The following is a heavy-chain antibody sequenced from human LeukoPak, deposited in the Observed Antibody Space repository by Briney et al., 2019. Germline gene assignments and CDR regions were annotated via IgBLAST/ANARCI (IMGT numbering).Heavy chain of an antibody. Sequence: DSVKGRFTISRDNAKNSLYLQMNSLRAEDTAMYYCARFLNNYTYVDYWGQGTLVTVSS. J-gene: IGHJ4*02. D-gene: IGHD1/OR15-1a*01. CDR3: ARFLNNYTYVDY. V-gene: IGHV3-11*06.